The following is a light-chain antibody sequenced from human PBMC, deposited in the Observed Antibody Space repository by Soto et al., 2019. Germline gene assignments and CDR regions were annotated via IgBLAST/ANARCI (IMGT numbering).Light chain of an antibody. J-gene: IGLJ2*01. Sequence: NFMLTQPHSVSESPGKTVTISCTRGSGSIASNYVQWYQQRPGSAPTTVIYEDNQRPSGVPDRFSGSTDGSSNSASLTISGLQTEDEADYYCQSYDSSTVVFGGGTQLTVL. V-gene: IGLV6-57*04. CDR1: SGSIASNY. CDR2: EDN. CDR3: QSYDSSTVV.